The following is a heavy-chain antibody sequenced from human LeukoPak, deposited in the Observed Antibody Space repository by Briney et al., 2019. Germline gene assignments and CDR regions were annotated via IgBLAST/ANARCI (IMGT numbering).Heavy chain of an antibody. D-gene: IGHD6-6*01. V-gene: IGHV3-21*01. J-gene: IGHJ6*03. CDR2: ISSSSSYI. Sequence: KTGGSLRLSCAASGFTFSSYSMNWVRQAPGKGLEWVSSISSSSSYIYYADSVKGRFTISRDNAKNSLYLQMNSLRAEDTAVYYCARASSSDLDVYYYMDVWGKGTTVTVSS. CDR3: ARASSSDLDVYYYMDV. CDR1: GFTFSSYS.